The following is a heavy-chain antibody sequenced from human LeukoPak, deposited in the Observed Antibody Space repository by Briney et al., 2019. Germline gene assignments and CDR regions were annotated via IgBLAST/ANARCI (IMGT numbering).Heavy chain of an antibody. CDR1: GGSISSNFY. D-gene: IGHD3-3*01. V-gene: IGHV4-39*05. Sequence: PSETPSLTCTVSGGSISSNFYWGWIRQPPGKGLEWIGSIYNGGSTYYNPSLRSRVTISVDTSKNQFSLKLTSVTAADAAVYYCASYDFWSGYSIGYFDYWGQGTLVTVSS. CDR2: IYNGGST. CDR3: ASYDFWSGYSIGYFDY. J-gene: IGHJ4*02.